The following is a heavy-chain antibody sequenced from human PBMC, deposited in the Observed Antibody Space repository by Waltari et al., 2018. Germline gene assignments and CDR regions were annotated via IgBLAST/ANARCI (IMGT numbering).Heavy chain of an antibody. CDR2: IKSGSEGETT. CDR1: GFTFKDAW. CDR3: TANSIGWFDP. V-gene: IGHV3-15*01. D-gene: IGHD1-1*01. Sequence: EKQLVESGGGLVKPGGPLRLSCAAPGFTFKDAWMSWVRQAPGKGPEWIARIKSGSEGETTEYAASMTGRFTVSRDDSKNMVYLEISRLEIEDTALYYCTANSIGWFDPWGQGTQVTVAS. J-gene: IGHJ5*02.